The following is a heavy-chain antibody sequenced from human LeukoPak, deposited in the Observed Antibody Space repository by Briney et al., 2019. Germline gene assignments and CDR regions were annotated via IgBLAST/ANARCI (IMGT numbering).Heavy chain of an antibody. D-gene: IGHD1-26*01. V-gene: IGHV3-48*03. CDR1: GFIFNYYE. J-gene: IGHJ4*02. CDR3: AREMGATDWEIDY. Sequence: GGSLRLSCAAFGFIFNYYEMNWIRLTPGKGLEWLSYINSGGATLYADSVKGRFTISRDNAKNSLFLQMNSLTAEDTGVYYCAREMGATDWEIDYWGQGTLVTVYS. CDR2: INSGGATL.